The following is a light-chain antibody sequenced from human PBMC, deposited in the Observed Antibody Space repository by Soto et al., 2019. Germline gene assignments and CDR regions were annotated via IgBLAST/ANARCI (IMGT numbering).Light chain of an antibody. J-gene: IGKJ5*01. CDR2: AAS. CDR1: QSISSY. CDR3: QHADSFPLIT. Sequence: DLQMTQSPSSLSASVGDRVTITCRASQSISSYLNWYQQKPGKAPKLLIYAASSLQSGVPSRFSGSGSGTDFTLTISSLQPEDFATYYCQHADSFPLITFGQGTRLEIK. V-gene: IGKV1-39*01.